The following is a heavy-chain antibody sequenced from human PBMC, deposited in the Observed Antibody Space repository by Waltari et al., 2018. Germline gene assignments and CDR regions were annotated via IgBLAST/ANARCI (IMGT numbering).Heavy chain of an antibody. CDR1: GGSFRGYY. CDR2: INHSGST. V-gene: IGHV4-34*01. J-gene: IGHJ1*01. Sequence: QVQLQQWGAGLLKPSETLSLTCAVYGGSFRGYYWSWIRQPPGKGLEWIGEINHSGSTNYNPSLKSRVTISVDTSKNQFSLKLSSVTAADTAVYYCARGLRRGRGFSRSSYFQHWGQGTLVTVSS. CDR3: ARGLRRGRGFSRSSYFQH.